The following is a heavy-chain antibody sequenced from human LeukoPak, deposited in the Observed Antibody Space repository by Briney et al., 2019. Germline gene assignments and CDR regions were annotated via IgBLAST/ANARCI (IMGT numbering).Heavy chain of an antibody. CDR1: GGSFSGYY. CDR3: ARGPGYYYDSSGYYY. CDR2: INHSGST. V-gene: IGHV4-34*01. D-gene: IGHD3-22*01. Sequence: SETLSLTCADYGGSFSGYYWSWLRQPPGKGLEGIGEINHSGSTNYNPSLKSRVTISVDTSKNQFSLKLSSVTAADTAVYYCARGPGYYYDSSGYYYWGQGTLVTVSS. J-gene: IGHJ4*02.